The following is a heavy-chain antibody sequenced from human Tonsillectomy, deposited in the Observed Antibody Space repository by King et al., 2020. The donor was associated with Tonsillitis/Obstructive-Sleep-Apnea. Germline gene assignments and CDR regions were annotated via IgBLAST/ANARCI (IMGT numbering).Heavy chain of an antibody. CDR1: GFTFGDYA. D-gene: IGHD3-16*01. Sequence: VQLVESGGGLVQPGRSLRLSCTASGFTFGDYAMSWVRQAPGKGLEWVGFIRSKAYGGTTEYAASGKGRFTISRDESKSIAYMQMNSLKTEDTAVYYCTRSRRGSLSFFGWGQGTLVTVSS. CDR2: IRSKAYGGTT. J-gene: IGHJ4*02. CDR3: TRSRRGSLSFFG. V-gene: IGHV3-49*04.